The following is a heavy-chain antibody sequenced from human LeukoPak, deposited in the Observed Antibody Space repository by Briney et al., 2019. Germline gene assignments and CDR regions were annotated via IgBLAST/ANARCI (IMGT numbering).Heavy chain of an antibody. CDR2: VWNNGRDK. J-gene: IGHJ4*02. V-gene: IGHV3-33*06. CDR1: GFTFSNYG. Sequence: PGESLRLSCTASGFTFSNYGMYWVRQAPGKGLEWVAVVWNNGRDKYYGDSVKGRLSISRDDSKNTVYLEMNSLRAEDTAVYYCTKDAGVSGSGPYPSFKIWGQGTLVTVSS. CDR3: TKDAGVSGSGPYPSFKI. D-gene: IGHD3-10*01.